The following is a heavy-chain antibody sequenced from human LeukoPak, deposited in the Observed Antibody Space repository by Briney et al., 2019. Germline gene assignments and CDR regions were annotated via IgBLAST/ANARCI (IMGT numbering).Heavy chain of an antibody. D-gene: IGHD6-19*01. CDR1: GYTFTSYA. V-gene: IGHV7-4-1*02. Sequence: ASVKVSCKASGYTFTSYAINWVRQAPGQGLEWMGWINTNTGNPTYAQGFTGRFVFSLDTSVSAAYLQISSLKAEDTAVYYCARDSSGWPDPTFDPWGQGTLVTVSS. CDR2: INTNTGNP. J-gene: IGHJ5*02. CDR3: ARDSSGWPDPTFDP.